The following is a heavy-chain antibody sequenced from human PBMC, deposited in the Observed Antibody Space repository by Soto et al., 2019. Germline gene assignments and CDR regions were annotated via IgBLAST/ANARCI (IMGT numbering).Heavy chain of an antibody. D-gene: IGHD3-22*01. CDR1: GFTVSSNY. Sequence: PGGSLILSCAASGFTVSSNYMSWVRQAPGKGLEWVSVIYSGGSTYYADSVKGRFTISRDNSKNTLYLQMNSLRAEDTAVYYCARNYYDSGGGFDYWGQGTLVT. V-gene: IGHV3-53*01. CDR2: IYSGGST. CDR3: ARNYYDSGGGFDY. J-gene: IGHJ4*02.